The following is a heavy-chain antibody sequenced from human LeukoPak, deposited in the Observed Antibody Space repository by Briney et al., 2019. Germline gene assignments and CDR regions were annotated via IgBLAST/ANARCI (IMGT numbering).Heavy chain of an antibody. D-gene: IGHD2-2*01. CDR2: ISGSGGST. V-gene: IGHV3-23*01. Sequence: EGSLRLSCAASGFTFSRFAMSWVRQAPGKGLEWVSAISGSGGSTYYADSVKGRFTISRDNSNDTLYLQMSSLRAEDTAVYYCAKDTYCSSSSCGFDYWGQGTLVTVSS. CDR3: AKDTYCSSSSCGFDY. CDR1: GFTFSRFA. J-gene: IGHJ4*02.